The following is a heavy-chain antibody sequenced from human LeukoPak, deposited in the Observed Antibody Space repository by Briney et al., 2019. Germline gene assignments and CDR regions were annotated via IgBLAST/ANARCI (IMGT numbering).Heavy chain of an antibody. CDR1: GGTFSSYA. D-gene: IGHD3-3*01. V-gene: IGHV1-69*06. CDR2: IIPIFGTA. CDR3: ARDRSVRFLEPIFDY. J-gene: IGHJ4*02. Sequence: SVKVSCKASGGTFSSYAISWVRQAPGQGLEWMGGIIPIFGTANYAQKFQGRVAITADKSTSTAYMELSSLRSEDTAVYYCARDRSVRFLEPIFDYWGQGTLVTVSS.